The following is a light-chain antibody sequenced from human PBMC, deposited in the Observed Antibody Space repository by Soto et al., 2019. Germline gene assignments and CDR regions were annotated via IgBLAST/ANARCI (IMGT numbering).Light chain of an antibody. J-gene: IGKJ5*01. V-gene: IGKV3-15*01. Sequence: EIMMTQSPATLSVSPGERATLSCRASQSVSNNLAWYQQKPGQAPRLLIYYASTRATGIPARFSGSGSGTEFTLTIRSLQSEDFALYYCQQYNNWPPITFGQGTRPEIK. CDR3: QQYNNWPPIT. CDR2: YAS. CDR1: QSVSNN.